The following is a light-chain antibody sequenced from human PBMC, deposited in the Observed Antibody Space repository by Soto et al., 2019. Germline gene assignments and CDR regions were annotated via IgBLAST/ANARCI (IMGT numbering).Light chain of an antibody. J-gene: IGKJ1*01. V-gene: IGKV1-5*03. CDR1: QSISSW. CDR3: QQHQTYST. CDR2: QAS. Sequence: DIQMTQSPSTLSASVGDRVTITCRASQSISSWVAWYQQKPGKGPKLLIYQASRLESGVPSRFSGSGSGTEFTLTISSLQPDEFATYYCQQHQTYSTFGQGTKVDIK.